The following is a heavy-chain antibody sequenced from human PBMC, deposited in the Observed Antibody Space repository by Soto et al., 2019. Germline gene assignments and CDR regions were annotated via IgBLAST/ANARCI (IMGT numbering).Heavy chain of an antibody. CDR3: AGDRRRLWFTEVQPQYGMDV. CDR1: GDSISRDDYH. Sequence: SETLSLTCTVSGDSISRDDYHWSWIRQPPGKALEWIGYIHYSGSTDCNPSLKSRVTISVDTSKNQFSLNLNSVTAADTAVYFCAGDRRRLWFTEVQPQYGMDVWGQGTTVTVSS. CDR2: IHYSGST. V-gene: IGHV4-30-4*01. D-gene: IGHD3-10*01. J-gene: IGHJ6*02.